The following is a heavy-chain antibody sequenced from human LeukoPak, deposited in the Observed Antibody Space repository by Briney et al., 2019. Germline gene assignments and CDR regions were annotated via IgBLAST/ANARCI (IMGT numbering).Heavy chain of an antibody. D-gene: IGHD4-17*01. J-gene: IGHJ4*02. CDR3: AREITVTRPFDY. V-gene: IGHV4-4*07. CDR2: ISASGST. Sequence: SETLSLTCTVSKGSISIYYWSWVRQPAGKGLEWIGRISASGSTNYNPSLKSRVTMSVDTSKNQFSLKLSSVTAADTAVYYCAREITVTRPFDYWGQGTLVTVSS. CDR1: KGSISIYY.